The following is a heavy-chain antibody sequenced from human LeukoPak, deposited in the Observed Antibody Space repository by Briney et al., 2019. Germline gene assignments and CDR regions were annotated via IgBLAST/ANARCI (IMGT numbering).Heavy chain of an antibody. CDR3: AKDHPPNQLSSGWYYFDY. J-gene: IGHJ4*02. V-gene: IGHV3-23*01. Sequence: GGSLRLSCAASGLTFSSYAMSWVRQAPRKGLEWVSFISGSGGSTYYADSVKGRFTISRDNSKNTLYLQMNSLRAEDTAVYYCAKDHPPNQLSSGWYYFDYWGQGTLVTVSS. D-gene: IGHD6-19*01. CDR1: GLTFSSYA. CDR2: ISGSGGST.